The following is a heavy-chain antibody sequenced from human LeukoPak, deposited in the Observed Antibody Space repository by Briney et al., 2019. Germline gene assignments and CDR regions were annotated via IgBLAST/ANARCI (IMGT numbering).Heavy chain of an antibody. CDR3: ARGVAAAGIPH. Sequence: SEALSLTCTVSGGSISSSPYYWGWIRQPPGEGLEWIGNMYHSGSTYYNPSLKSRVTISIDTSKNQFSLNLSSVIAADTAVYYCARGVAAAGIPHWGQGTLVTVSS. CDR1: GGSISSSPYY. CDR2: MYHSGST. J-gene: IGHJ4*02. V-gene: IGHV4-39*07. D-gene: IGHD6-13*01.